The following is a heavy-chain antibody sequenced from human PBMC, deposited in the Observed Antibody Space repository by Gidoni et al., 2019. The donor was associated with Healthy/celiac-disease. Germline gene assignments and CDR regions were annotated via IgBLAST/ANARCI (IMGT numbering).Heavy chain of an antibody. V-gene: IGHV3-23*01. Sequence: EVQPLEPGGGLVQPGGSLRLSGAACGLNFSSFAMSWVRQAPGKGLGWVSAITGSGGSTYYADSVKGRFTISRNNSKNTLYLQMNSLGAEDTAVYSCAEEGGPKLRHFDYWGQGPLVTVSS. CDR1: GLNFSSFA. J-gene: IGHJ4*02. CDR2: ITGSGGST. D-gene: IGHD5-12*01. CDR3: AEEGGPKLRHFDY.